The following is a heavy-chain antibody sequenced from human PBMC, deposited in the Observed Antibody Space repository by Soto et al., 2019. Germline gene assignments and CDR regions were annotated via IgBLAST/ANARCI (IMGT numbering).Heavy chain of an antibody. J-gene: IGHJ6*02. CDR3: ARSGRKHYGLWSGYYAPRYDYYGMDV. CDR1: GGTFSSYA. CDR2: IIPIFGTA. V-gene: IGHV1-69*13. Sequence: GASVKVSCKASGGTFSSYAISWVRQAPGQGLEWMGGIIPIFGTANYAQKFQGRVTITADESTSTAYMELSSLRSEDTAVYYCARSGRKHYGLWSGYYAPRYDYYGMDVWGQGTTVTVSS. D-gene: IGHD3-3*01.